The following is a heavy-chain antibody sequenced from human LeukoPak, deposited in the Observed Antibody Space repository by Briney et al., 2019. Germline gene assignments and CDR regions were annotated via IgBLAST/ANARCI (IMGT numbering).Heavy chain of an antibody. J-gene: IGHJ5*02. CDR2: IYSGDTT. CDR1: GFTVSSNY. CDR3: ARQYYDILTGLNWFDP. Sequence: GGSLRLSCVASGFTVSSNYMSWVRQAPGKGLEWVSLIYSGDTTHYADSVKGRFTISRDNSENTVYLQMNSLRAEDTAVYYCARQYYDILTGLNWFDPWGQGTLVTVSS. D-gene: IGHD3-9*01. V-gene: IGHV3-53*01.